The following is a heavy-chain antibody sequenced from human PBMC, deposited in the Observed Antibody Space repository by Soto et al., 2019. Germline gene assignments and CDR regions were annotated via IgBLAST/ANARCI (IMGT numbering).Heavy chain of an antibody. CDR2: ISGSGVHT. CDR1: GFPFSSYA. D-gene: IGHD3-16*01. J-gene: IGHJ3*02. V-gene: IGHV3-23*01. Sequence: EMQLLESGGGLVQPGGSLRLSCVASGFPFSSYAMSWVRQTPGQGLEWVSGISGSGVHTYYADSVKGRFTISRDNSNNNLSLQVHSMRKEDKAVYFFEKGGYYSVFAIWGQGTMVTVSP. CDR3: EKGGYYSVFAI.